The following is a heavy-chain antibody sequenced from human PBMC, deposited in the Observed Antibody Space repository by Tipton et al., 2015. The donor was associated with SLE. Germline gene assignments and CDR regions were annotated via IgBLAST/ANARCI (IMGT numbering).Heavy chain of an antibody. J-gene: IGHJ5*02. CDR3: ARGMVTWRGAIVGVDV. V-gene: IGHV4-28*03. CDR2: VSYGGGT. Sequence: TLSLTCAVSGGTIRSSNWWSWIRQPPGKGLEWIGYVSYGGGTNYNPSLKSRVTMSVDTAKNQFSLKVTSVTAADTAVYYCARGMVTWRGAIVGVDVWGQGTLVTVSS. D-gene: IGHD2-21*02. CDR1: GGTIRSSNW.